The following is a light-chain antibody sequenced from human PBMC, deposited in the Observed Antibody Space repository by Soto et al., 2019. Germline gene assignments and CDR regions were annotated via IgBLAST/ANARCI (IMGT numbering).Light chain of an antibody. V-gene: IGKV1-12*01. CDR3: QQTNDFPLT. J-gene: IGKJ4*01. Sequence: DVQMTQSPSSVSASVGDRVTITCRASQYVSEWLAWYQQKPGKAPKPLIYATSHLRSGVPTRFSGSGSGTDFTLTIGGLQPEDFATYSCQQTNDFPLTFGGGTKGEIK. CDR1: QYVSEW. CDR2: ATS.